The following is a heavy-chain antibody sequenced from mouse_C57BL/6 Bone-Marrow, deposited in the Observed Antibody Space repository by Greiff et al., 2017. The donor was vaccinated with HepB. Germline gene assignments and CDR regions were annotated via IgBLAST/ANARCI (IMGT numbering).Heavy chain of an antibody. CDR2: IWWDDDK. J-gene: IGHJ2*01. V-gene: IGHV8-8*01. D-gene: IGHD1-1*01. CDR3: ARMRDYGSSFYYFDY. CDR1: GFSLSTFGMG. Sequence: QVTLKVSGPGILQPSQTLSLTCSFSGFSLSTFGMGVGWIRQPSGKGLEWLAHIWWDDDKYYNPALKSRLTISNDTSKNQVFLKIANVDTADTATYYCARMRDYGSSFYYFDYWGQGTTLTVSS.